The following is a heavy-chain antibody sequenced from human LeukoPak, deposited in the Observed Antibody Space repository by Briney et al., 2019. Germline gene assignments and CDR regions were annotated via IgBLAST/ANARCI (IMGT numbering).Heavy chain of an antibody. CDR1: GITFSSHA. J-gene: IGHJ4*02. CDR3: YVSGWTEDIDN. D-gene: IGHD6-19*01. CDR2: SDNGGMT. Sequence: PGGSLRLSCSASGITFSSHAMHWVRQAPGKGLEYVSASDNGGMTFYADSVKGRFTISRDNSKNTLYLQMSSLRGEDTAVYYCYVSGWTEDIDNWGQGTLVTVSS. V-gene: IGHV3-64D*06.